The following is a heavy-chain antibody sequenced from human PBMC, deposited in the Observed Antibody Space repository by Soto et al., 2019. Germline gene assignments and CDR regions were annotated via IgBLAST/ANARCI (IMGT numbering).Heavy chain of an antibody. V-gene: IGHV1-2*02. Sequence: QLHLVQSGAVVKKPGASVTVSCSASGYPVTAYYMHWVRQAPGRGLEWMGGINPATGAAKYTQTFQGRVTMTRDTSTSTGFMELGGLTSEDTAVFFCARGGGVGVAGSAAFDMWGQGTLVTVSS. D-gene: IGHD3-3*01. CDR3: ARGGGVGVAGSAAFDM. CDR2: INPATGAA. CDR1: GYPVTAYY. J-gene: IGHJ3*02.